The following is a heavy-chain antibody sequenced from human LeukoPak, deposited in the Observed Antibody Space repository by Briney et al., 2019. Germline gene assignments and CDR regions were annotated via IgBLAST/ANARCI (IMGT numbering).Heavy chain of an antibody. CDR1: GFTFSSYG. J-gene: IGHJ4*02. Sequence: GRSLRLSCAASGFTFSSYGMHWVRQAPGKGLEWVAVIWYDGSNKYYADSVKGRFTISRDNAKNSLYLQMNSLRAEDTALYYCARGGDIVVVPAAGLLYYFDYWGQGTLVTVSS. D-gene: IGHD2-2*01. V-gene: IGHV3-33*01. CDR2: IWYDGSNK. CDR3: ARGGDIVVVPAAGLLYYFDY.